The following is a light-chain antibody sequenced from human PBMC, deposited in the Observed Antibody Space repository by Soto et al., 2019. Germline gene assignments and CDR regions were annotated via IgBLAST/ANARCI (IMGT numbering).Light chain of an antibody. CDR3: SSYTRSSTYV. V-gene: IGLV2-14*01. CDR1: SSDVGGYIY. Sequence: QSALTQPASVSGSPGQSITISCTGTSSDVGGYIYVSWYRQHPGRAPKLMIYDVSNRPSGVSNRFSGSKSGNTASLTISGLQAEDEADYYCSSYTRSSTYVFGTGTKLTVL. CDR2: DVS. J-gene: IGLJ1*01.